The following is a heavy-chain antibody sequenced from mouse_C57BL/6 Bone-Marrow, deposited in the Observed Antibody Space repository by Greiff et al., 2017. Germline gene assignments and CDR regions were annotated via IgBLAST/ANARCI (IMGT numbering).Heavy chain of an antibody. CDR1: GFNIKDDY. CDR2: IDPENGDT. V-gene: IGHV14-4*01. CDR3: TSIPHYYGSSYNFDY. Sequence: VQLQQSGAELVRPGASVKLSCTASGFNIKDDYMHWVKQRPEQGLEWIGWIDPENGDTEYASKFQGKATITADTSSNTAYLQLSSLTSEDTAVYYCTSIPHYYGSSYNFDYWGQGTTLTVSS. J-gene: IGHJ2*01. D-gene: IGHD1-1*01.